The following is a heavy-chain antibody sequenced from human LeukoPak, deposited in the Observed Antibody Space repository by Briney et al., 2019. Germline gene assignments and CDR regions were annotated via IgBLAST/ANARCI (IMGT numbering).Heavy chain of an antibody. D-gene: IGHD6-19*01. J-gene: IGHJ3*02. CDR3: ARLLAVAGGDAFDI. Sequence: SETLSLTCTVSGGSISGYFWSWIRQPPGKGLELIGYLYYSGSTNYNPSLKSRVAVLVDTSKDQFSLRLSSVTAADTAVYYCARLLAVAGGDAFDIWGQGKMVTVSS. CDR1: GGSISGYF. V-gene: IGHV4-59*08. CDR2: LYYSGST.